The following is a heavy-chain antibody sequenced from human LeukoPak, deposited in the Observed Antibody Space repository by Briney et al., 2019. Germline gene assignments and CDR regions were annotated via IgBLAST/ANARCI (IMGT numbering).Heavy chain of an antibody. D-gene: IGHD2-2*01. CDR3: ARDGCRSTSCYLKT. V-gene: IGHV1-18*01. CDR2: VSTSKGDT. CDR1: GYPFTTWE. Sequence: GASVKVSCKTSGYPFTTWEINWVRQAPGQGLEWMGWVSTSKGDTNYAQNFQDRVTMTTDTSTSTAYMELRSLRSDDTAVYYCARDGCRSTSCYLKTWGQGTLVTVSS. J-gene: IGHJ5*02.